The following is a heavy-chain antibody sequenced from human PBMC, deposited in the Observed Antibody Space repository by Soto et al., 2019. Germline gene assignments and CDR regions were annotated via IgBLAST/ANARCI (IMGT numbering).Heavy chain of an antibody. J-gene: IGHJ3*02. Sequence: QVQLQESGPGLVKPSQTLSLTCTVSGGSISSDGYYWSWNRQHPGQGREWIGYIYYSGSTNSNPSLKSRVTISVDTSKNQFSLKLSSVTAADTAVYYCARVIAIVATGGNAFDIWGQGTMVTVSS. V-gene: IGHV4-31*03. CDR2: IYYSGST. CDR3: ARVIAIVATGGNAFDI. D-gene: IGHD5-12*01. CDR1: GGSISSDGYY.